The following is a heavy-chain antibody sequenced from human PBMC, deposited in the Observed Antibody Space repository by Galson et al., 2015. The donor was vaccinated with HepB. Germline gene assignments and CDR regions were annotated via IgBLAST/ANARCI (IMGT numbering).Heavy chain of an antibody. Sequence: SLRLSCAASGFTFSRYAMHWVRQAPGKGLEWVAVISYDGSNKCYADSVKGRFTISRDNSKNTLYLQMNSLRAEDTAVYYCAREALYCSGGSCYFLWYFQHWGQGTLVTVSS. V-gene: IGHV3-30-3*01. CDR1: GFTFSRYA. CDR3: AREALYCSGGSCYFLWYFQH. J-gene: IGHJ1*01. CDR2: ISYDGSNK. D-gene: IGHD2-15*01.